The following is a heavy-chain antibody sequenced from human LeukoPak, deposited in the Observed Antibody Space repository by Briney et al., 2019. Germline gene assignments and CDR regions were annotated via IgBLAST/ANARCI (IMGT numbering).Heavy chain of an antibody. J-gene: IGHJ4*02. CDR3: AKDSRGIAVAGNFDY. D-gene: IGHD6-19*01. CDR1: GFTFSSYG. V-gene: IGHV3-33*06. CDR2: IWYDGSNK. Sequence: GGSLRLSCAASGFTFSSYGMHWVRQAPGKGLEWVAVIWYDGSNKYYADSVKGRFTISRDNSKNTLYLQMNSLRAEETSVYYCAKDSRGIAVAGNFDYWGQGTLVTVSS.